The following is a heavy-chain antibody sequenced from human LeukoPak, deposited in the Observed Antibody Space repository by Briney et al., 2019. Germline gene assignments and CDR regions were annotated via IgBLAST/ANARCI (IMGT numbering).Heavy chain of an antibody. Sequence: GASVKVSCKASGYSFTSYAMNWVRQAPGQGLEWMGWINTNTGNPTYAQGFTGRFVFSLDTSVSTAYLQISSLKAEDTAVYYCARDTTEYDSSGYYSIDFVYWGQGTLVTVSS. CDR2: INTNTGNP. V-gene: IGHV7-4-1*02. CDR1: GYSFTSYA. CDR3: ARDTTEYDSSGYYSIDFVY. D-gene: IGHD3-22*01. J-gene: IGHJ4*02.